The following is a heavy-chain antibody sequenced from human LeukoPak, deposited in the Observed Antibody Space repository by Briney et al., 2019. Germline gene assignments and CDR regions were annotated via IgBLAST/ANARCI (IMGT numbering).Heavy chain of an antibody. D-gene: IGHD3-9*01. V-gene: IGHV3-48*01. Sequence: PGGSLRLSCAASEFTFSSYSMNWVRQAPGKGLEWVSYISSSSSTIYYADSVKGRFTISRDNAKNSLYLQMNSLRAEDTAVYYCARDQDILTGEYFDYWGQGTLVTVSS. CDR1: EFTFSSYS. CDR3: ARDQDILTGEYFDY. CDR2: ISSSSSTI. J-gene: IGHJ4*02.